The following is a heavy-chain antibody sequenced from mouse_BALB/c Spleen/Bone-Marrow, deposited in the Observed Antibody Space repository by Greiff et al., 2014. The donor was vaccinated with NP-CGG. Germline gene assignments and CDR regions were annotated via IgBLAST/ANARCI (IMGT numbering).Heavy chain of an antibody. CDR3: SRARGYAMDY. CDR1: SYSFTDYN. J-gene: IGHJ4*01. V-gene: IGHV1S135*01. CDR2: IDPYNGAT. Sequence: LVESGPELVKPGAPVKVSCQASSYSFTDYNIYWVKQSHGKSLECIGYIDPYNGATSYNQKFKGQATLTVDKSSSTAFMHLNSLTSADSAVYYCSRARGYAMDYWGRGTSVTVSS.